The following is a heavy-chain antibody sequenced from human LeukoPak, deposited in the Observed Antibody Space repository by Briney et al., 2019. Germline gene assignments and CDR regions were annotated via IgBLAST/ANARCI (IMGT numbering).Heavy chain of an antibody. V-gene: IGHV1-69*01. CDR2: IIPIFGTA. CDR3: ARDHHDQQSVVVIAIYQFDY. J-gene: IGHJ4*02. CDR1: GGAFSSYA. D-gene: IGHD2-21*01. Sequence: SVKVSCKASGGAFSSYAISWVRQAPGQGLEWMGGIIPIFGTANYAQKFQGRVTITADESTSTAYMELSSLRSEDTAVYYCARDHHDQQSVVVIAIYQFDYWGQGTLVTVSS.